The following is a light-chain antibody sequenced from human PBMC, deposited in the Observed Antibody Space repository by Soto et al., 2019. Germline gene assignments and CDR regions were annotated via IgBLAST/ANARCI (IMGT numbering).Light chain of an antibody. CDR2: DAS. CDR3: QQYNGYSRT. V-gene: IGKV1-5*01. Sequence: DIQMTQSPSTLSASVGDRVTITCRASQSISSWLAWYQQKPGKAPKLLIYDASSLESGVPSRFSGRGSGTEFTLTISSLQPDDFATFYCQQYNGYSRTFGQGTKVDI. CDR1: QSISSW. J-gene: IGKJ1*01.